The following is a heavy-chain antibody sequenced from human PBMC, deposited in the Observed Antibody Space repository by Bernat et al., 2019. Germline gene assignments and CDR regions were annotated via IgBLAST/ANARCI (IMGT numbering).Heavy chain of an antibody. CDR3: ARDRSIAAAGFYYYYGMDV. CDR1: GFTVSSNY. CDR2: IYSGGST. D-gene: IGHD6-13*01. Sequence: EVQLVESGGGLVQPGGSLRLSCAASGFTVSSNYMSWVRQAPGKGLEWVSVIYSGGSTYYADSVKGRFTISRDNSKNTLYLQMNSLRAEDTAVYYCARDRSIAAAGFYYYYGMDVWGQGTMVTVSS. V-gene: IGHV3-66*01. J-gene: IGHJ6*02.